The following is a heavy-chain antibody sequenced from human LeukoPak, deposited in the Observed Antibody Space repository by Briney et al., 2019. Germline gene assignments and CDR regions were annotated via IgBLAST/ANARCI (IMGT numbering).Heavy chain of an antibody. CDR2: IRYDGSNK. J-gene: IGHJ6*03. CDR1: GFTFSSYG. CDR3: ARFAYYYYYYMDV. D-gene: IGHD3-10*01. Sequence: GSLRLSCAASGFTFSSYGMHWVRQAPGNGLEWVAFIRYDGSNKYYADSVKGRFTISRDNSKNTLYLQMNSLRAEDTAVYYCARFAYYYYYYMDVWGKGTTVTISS. V-gene: IGHV3-30*02.